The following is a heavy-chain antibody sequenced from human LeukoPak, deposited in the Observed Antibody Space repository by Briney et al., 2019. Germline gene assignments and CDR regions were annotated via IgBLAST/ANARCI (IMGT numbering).Heavy chain of an antibody. Sequence: GRSLRLSCAASGLSFSNYAMHWVRQAPGKGLEWVAVISYDGSIKYYADSVKGRFTLYRDNSKNTLYLQMNSLRTEDTAAFYCATGDCRSSSYYRKTYYYYMDVWGKGTTVTVSS. CDR1: GLSFSNYA. D-gene: IGHD2-2*01. V-gene: IGHV3-30*01. J-gene: IGHJ6*03. CDR3: ATGDCRSSSYYRKTYYYYMDV. CDR2: ISYDGSIK.